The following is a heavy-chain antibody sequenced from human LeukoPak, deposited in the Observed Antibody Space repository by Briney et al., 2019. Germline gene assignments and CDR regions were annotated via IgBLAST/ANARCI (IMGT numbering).Heavy chain of an antibody. CDR3: TRATSVVVPAADHYYYGMDV. CDR1: RSTFTGYY. J-gene: IGHJ6*02. Sequence: ASVKVSCKASRSTFTGYYMHWVRQATGQGLEWMGWINPNSGGTDYAQKFQDRVTMTRDTSLSTAYMELSRLRSDDTAVYYSTRATSVVVPAADHYYYGMDVWGQGTTVTVSS. D-gene: IGHD2-2*01. CDR2: INPNSGGT. V-gene: IGHV1-2*02.